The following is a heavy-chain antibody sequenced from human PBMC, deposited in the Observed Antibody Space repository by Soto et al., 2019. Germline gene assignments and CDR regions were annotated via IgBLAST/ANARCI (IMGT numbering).Heavy chain of an antibody. J-gene: IGHJ5*02. CDR2: ISSSGSTI. D-gene: IGHD3-3*02. V-gene: IGHV3-11*01. Sequence: RRLSCAASGFTFSDYYMSWIRQAPGKGLEWVSYISSSGSTIYYADSVKGRFTISRDNAKNSLYLQMNSLRAEDTVVYYCAGAAFISNWFDPWGQGTLVTVSS. CDR1: GFTFSDYY. CDR3: AGAAFISNWFDP.